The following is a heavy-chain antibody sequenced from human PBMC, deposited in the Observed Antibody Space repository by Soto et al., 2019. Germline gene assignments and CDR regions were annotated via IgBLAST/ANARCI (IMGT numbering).Heavy chain of an antibody. Sequence: PGGSLRLSCAASGFSLRTYGMQWLRRAPGKGLEWVAFIWYDGTKKFYANSVKGRSTISKDNSNNILYLQMSGLRAEDTAVYYCARDVVTEVDGSVKWFDPWGQGTLVTVSS. CDR2: IWYDGTKK. V-gene: IGHV3-33*01. CDR3: ARDVVTEVDGSVKWFDP. D-gene: IGHD2-21*01. CDR1: GFSLRTYG. J-gene: IGHJ5*02.